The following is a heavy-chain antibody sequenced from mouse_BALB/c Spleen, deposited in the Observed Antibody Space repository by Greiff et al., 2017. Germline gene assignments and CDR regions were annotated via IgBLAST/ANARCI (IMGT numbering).Heavy chain of an antibody. Sequence: VQLQQSGAELARPGASVKLSCKASGYTFTSYWMQWVKQRPGQGLEWIGAIYPGDGDTRYTQKFKGKATLTADKSSSTVYMELSRLTSEDSAVYFCARHEDGGRLAMDYWGQGTSVTVSS. CDR1: GYTFTSYW. D-gene: IGHD2-3*01. CDR2: IYPGDGDT. V-gene: IGHV1-87*01. J-gene: IGHJ4*01. CDR3: ARHEDGGRLAMDY.